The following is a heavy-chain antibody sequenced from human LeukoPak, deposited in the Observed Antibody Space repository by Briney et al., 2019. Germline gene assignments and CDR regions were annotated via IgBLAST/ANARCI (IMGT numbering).Heavy chain of an antibody. V-gene: IGHV3-23*01. CDR3: AICHWYSSGCRNDY. Sequence: PGGSLRLSCAASGFTFNTYGMTWVRQAPGKGLEWVSAISGSGGSTYYADSVKGRFTISRDNSKNTLYLQMNSLRAEDTAVYYCAICHWYSSGCRNDYWGQGTLVTVSS. CDR2: ISGSGGST. J-gene: IGHJ4*02. CDR1: GFTFNTYG. D-gene: IGHD6-19*01.